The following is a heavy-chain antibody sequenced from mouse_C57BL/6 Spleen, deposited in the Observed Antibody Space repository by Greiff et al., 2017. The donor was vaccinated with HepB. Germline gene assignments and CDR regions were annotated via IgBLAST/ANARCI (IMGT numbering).Heavy chain of an antibody. Sequence: EVMLVESGGGLVKPGGSLKLSCAASGFTFSSYAMSWVRQTPEKRLEWVATISDGGSYTYYPDNVKGRFTISRDNAKNNLYLQMSHLKSEDTAMYYCAREGVITTVVAHAYFDYWGHSTTLTVSS. CDR2: ISDGGSYT. D-gene: IGHD1-1*01. V-gene: IGHV5-4*01. CDR1: GFTFSSYA. J-gene: IGHJ2*01. CDR3: AREGVITTVVAHAYFDY.